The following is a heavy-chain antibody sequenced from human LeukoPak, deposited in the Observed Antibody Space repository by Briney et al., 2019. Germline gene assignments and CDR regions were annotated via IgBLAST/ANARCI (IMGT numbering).Heavy chain of an antibody. CDR3: ARDLSVYQLLGGMDV. CDR1: GYTFTSYA. V-gene: IGHV7-4-1*02. Sequence: ASVKVSCKASGYTFTSYAMNWVRQAPGQGLEWMGWINTNTGNPTYAQGFTGRFVFSLDTSVSTAYLQISSLKAEDTAVYYCARDLSVYQLLGGMDVWGQGTTVTVSS. CDR2: INTNTGNP. D-gene: IGHD2-2*01. J-gene: IGHJ6*02.